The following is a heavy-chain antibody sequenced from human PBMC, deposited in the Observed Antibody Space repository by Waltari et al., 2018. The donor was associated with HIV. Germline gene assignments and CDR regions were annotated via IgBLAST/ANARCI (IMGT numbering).Heavy chain of an antibody. D-gene: IGHD3-22*01. V-gene: IGHV3-30*04. J-gene: IGHJ4*02. CDR1: GFTFSPYA. Sequence: QVQLVESGGGVVQPGRSLRLSCAASGFTFSPYAMHRVRQAPGKGLGVVGIISYGGRNKYYADAVKGRFTISRDNSKNTVYLQMISLRGEDTAVYYCARDGHFYDSRPLDYWGQGTLVTVSS. CDR2: ISYGGRNK. CDR3: ARDGHFYDSRPLDY.